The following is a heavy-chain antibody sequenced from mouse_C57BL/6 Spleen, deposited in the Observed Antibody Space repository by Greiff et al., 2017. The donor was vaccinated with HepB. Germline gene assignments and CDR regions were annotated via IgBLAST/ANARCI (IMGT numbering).Heavy chain of an antibody. V-gene: IGHV6-3*01. CDR1: GFTFSNYW. J-gene: IGHJ2*01. CDR2: IRLKSDNYAT. CDR3: TEGAVVED. Sequence: EVKLVESGGGLVQPGGSMKLSCVASGFTFSNYWMNWVRQSPEKGLEWVAQIRLKSDNYATHYAESVKGRFTISRDDSKRCVYLQMNNLRAEDTGIYYCTEGAVVEDWGQGTTLTVSS. D-gene: IGHD1-1*01.